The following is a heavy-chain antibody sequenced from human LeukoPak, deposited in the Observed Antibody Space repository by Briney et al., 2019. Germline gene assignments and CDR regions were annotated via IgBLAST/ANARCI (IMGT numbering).Heavy chain of an antibody. Sequence: GGSLRLSCAASGFTFSSYAMHWVRQAPGTGLEWVAFISYDGSNKYYADSVKGRFTISRDNAKNSLYLQMNSLRAEDTAVYYCARESIAAAAPDYWGQGTLVTVSS. J-gene: IGHJ4*02. V-gene: IGHV3-30*04. D-gene: IGHD6-13*01. CDR3: ARESIAAAAPDY. CDR2: ISYDGSNK. CDR1: GFTFSSYA.